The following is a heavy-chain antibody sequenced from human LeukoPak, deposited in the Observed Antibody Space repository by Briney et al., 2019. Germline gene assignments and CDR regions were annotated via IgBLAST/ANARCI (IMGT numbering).Heavy chain of an antibody. CDR2: IYTSGST. V-gene: IGHV4-4*07. CDR1: GGSISSYY. Sequence: SETLSLTCTVSGGSISSYYWSWIRQPAGKGLEWIGRIYTSGSTNYNPSLKSRVTMSVDTSKNQFSLKLSSVTAADTAVYYCAREKQQLETYYYYYYMDVWGKGTTVTISS. D-gene: IGHD6-13*01. CDR3: AREKQQLETYYYYYYMDV. J-gene: IGHJ6*03.